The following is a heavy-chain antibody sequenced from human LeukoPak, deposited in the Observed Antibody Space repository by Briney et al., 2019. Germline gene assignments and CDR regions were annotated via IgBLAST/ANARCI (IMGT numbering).Heavy chain of an antibody. CDR2: IFYSGTT. CDR3: ARGGWNKFDY. D-gene: IGHD3-22*01. Sequence: PSETLSLTCSVSGGSISSYYWIWIRQPPGEGREWIGFIFYSGTTNYNPSLNSRVTISVDTSKNQFSLKLSSVTAADTAVYYCARGGWNKFDYWGQGTLVTVSS. CDR1: GGSISSYY. V-gene: IGHV4-59*01. J-gene: IGHJ4*02.